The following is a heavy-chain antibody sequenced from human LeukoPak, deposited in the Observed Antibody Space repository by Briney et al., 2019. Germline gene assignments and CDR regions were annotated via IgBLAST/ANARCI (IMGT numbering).Heavy chain of an antibody. J-gene: IGHJ6*02. CDR1: GGTFSSYA. D-gene: IGHD2-2*01. CDR2: IIPIFGIA. V-gene: IGHV1-69*04. CDR3: ARGGIVPAANHYYGMDV. Sequence: ASVKVSCKASGGTFSSYAISWVRQAPGQGLEWMGRIIPIFGIANYAQKFQGRVTITADKSTSTAYMELSGLRSEDTAVYYCARGGIVPAANHYYGMDVWGQGTTVTVSS.